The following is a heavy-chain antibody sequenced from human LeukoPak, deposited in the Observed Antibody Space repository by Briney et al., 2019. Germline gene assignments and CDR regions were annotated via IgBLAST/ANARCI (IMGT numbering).Heavy chain of an antibody. CDR2: INHSGST. D-gene: IGHD2-2*02. CDR3: AREVYCSSTSCYTDGEIDY. CDR1: GGSFSGYY. V-gene: IGHV4-34*01. Sequence: SETLSLTCAVYGGSFSGYYWSWIRQPPGKGLEWIGEINHSGSTNYNPSLKSRVTRSVDTSKNQFSLKLSSVTAADTAVYYCAREVYCSSTSCYTDGEIDYWGQGTLATVSS. J-gene: IGHJ4*02.